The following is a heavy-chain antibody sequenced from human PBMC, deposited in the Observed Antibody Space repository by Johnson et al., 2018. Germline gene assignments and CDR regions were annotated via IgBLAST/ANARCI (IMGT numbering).Heavy chain of an antibody. Sequence: VQLVESGGGLVQPGGSLRLSCAASGFTFSSYAMSWVRQAPGKGLEWVSAISGSGGSTYYADSVKGRFTISRDNSKNTLYLQMNSLRAEDTAVYYCAKDVIGGVIVIRAFDIWGQGTMVTVSS. CDR3: AKDVIGGVIVIRAFDI. V-gene: IGHV3-23*04. CDR1: GFTFSSYA. J-gene: IGHJ3*02. D-gene: IGHD3-16*02. CDR2: ISGSGGST.